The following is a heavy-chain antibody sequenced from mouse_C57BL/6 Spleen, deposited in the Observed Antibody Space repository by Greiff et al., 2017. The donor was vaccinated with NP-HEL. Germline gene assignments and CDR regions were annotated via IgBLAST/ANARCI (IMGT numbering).Heavy chain of an antibody. D-gene: IGHD1-1*01. V-gene: IGHV1-5*01. J-gene: IGHJ2*01. CDR1: GYTFTSYW. Sequence: EVQLQQSGTVLARPGASVKMSCKTSGYTFTSYWMHWVKQRPGQGLEWIGAIYPGNSDTSYNQKFKGKAKLTAVTSASTAYMERSSLTNEDSAVYYCTRSELRSSYFDYWGQGTTLTVSS. CDR3: TRSELRSSYFDY. CDR2: IYPGNSDT.